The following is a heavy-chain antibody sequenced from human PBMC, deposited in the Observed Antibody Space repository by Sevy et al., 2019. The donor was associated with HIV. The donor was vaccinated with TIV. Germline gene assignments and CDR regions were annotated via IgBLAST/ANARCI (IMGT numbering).Heavy chain of an antibody. D-gene: IGHD6-19*01. CDR3: ATIAVAGHNWFDP. J-gene: IGHJ5*02. V-gene: IGHV4-59*01. CDR1: GGSISSYY. CDR2: IYYSGST. Sequence: SETLSLTCTVSGGSISSYYWSWIRQPPGKGLEWIGYIYYSGSTNYNPSLKSRVTISVDTSKNQFSLKLGSVTAADTAVYYCATIAVAGHNWFDPWGQGTLVTVSS.